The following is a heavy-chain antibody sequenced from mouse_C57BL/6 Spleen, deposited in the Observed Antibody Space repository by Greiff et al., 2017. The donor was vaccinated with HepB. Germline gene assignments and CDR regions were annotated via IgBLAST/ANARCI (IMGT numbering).Heavy chain of an antibody. D-gene: IGHD2-4*01. CDR2: IDPSDSET. J-gene: IGHJ1*03. V-gene: IGHV1-52*01. CDR1: GYTFTSYW. CDR3: ARRGLRPGYFDV. Sequence: QVQLQQPGAELVRPGSSVKLSCKASGYTFTSYWMHWVKQRPIQGLEWIGNIDPSDSETHYNQKFKDKATMTVDKSSSTAYMQLSSLTSEDSAVYYCARRGLRPGYFDVWGTGTTVTVSS.